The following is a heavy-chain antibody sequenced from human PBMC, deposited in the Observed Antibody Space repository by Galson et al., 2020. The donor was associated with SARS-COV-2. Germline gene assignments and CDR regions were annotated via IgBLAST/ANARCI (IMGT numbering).Heavy chain of an antibody. CDR3: AREGHYYDSSLDV. J-gene: IGHJ6*02. Sequence: SVKVSCKASGGTFSSYTISWVRQAPGQGLEWMGRIIPILGIANYAQKFQGRVTITADQSTSTAYMELSSLRSEDTAVYYCAREGHYYDSSLDVWGQGTTVTVSS. D-gene: IGHD3-22*01. V-gene: IGHV1-69*04. CDR2: IIPILGIA. CDR1: GGTFSSYT.